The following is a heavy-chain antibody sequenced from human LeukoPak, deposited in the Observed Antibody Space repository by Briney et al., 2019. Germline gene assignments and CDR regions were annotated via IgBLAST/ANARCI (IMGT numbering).Heavy chain of an antibody. CDR3: TKDAAYSRSWFGYFDY. J-gene: IGHJ4*02. V-gene: IGHV3-43*01. Sequence: GGSLRLSCAASGFTFHDHTMHWVRQGPGKRLEWVALITWDGDVTHYADSVKGRFTISRDNGKNSLFLQMNSVTTEDTALYYCTKDAAYSRSWFGYFDYWGQGTLVTVSS. D-gene: IGHD6-13*01. CDR2: ITWDGDVT. CDR1: GFTFHDHT.